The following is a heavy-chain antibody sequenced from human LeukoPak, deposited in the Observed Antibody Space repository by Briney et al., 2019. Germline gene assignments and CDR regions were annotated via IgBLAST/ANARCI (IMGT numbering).Heavy chain of an antibody. CDR2: IKRDGSEK. J-gene: IGHJ3*02. D-gene: IGHD2-8*01. CDR1: GFTFSSYW. CDR3: ARAHLTGVDEFDI. V-gene: IGHV3-7*01. Sequence: GGSLRLSCAASGFTFSSYWMSWVRQAPGKGLEWVANIKRDGSEKYYVDSVKGRFTISRDNAKNSLFLQMNSLRAEDTAVYYCARAHLTGVDEFDIWGHGTMVTVSS.